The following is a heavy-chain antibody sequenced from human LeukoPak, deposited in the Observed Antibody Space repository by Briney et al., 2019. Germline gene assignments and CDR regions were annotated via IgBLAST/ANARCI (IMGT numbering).Heavy chain of an antibody. D-gene: IGHD2-21*02. J-gene: IGHJ4*02. CDR1: GFTFSSYG. CDR2: ISRSGATI. V-gene: IGHV3-48*03. CDR3: SRDRGGGDIYFDY. Sequence: GGSLRLSCAASGFTFSSYGMNWVRQAPGKGPEWISYISRSGATIYYADSVKGRFTISRDNAKDSLYLQMSSLGAEDTAIYYCSRDRGGGDIYFDYWGQGTLVTVSS.